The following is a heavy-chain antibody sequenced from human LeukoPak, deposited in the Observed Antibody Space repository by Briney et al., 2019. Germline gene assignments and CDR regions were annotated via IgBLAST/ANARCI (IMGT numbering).Heavy chain of an antibody. V-gene: IGHV3-48*02. CDR3: ARVGDGHSVNYLDS. Sequence: GGSLRLSCAASGFTFSFYGMTWVRQAPGKGLEWVSYISSGATTVYYADSVMGRFTVSRDNANNSLYLQMNSLRDEDTAMFYCARVGDGHSVNYLDSWGQGTLVTVSS. D-gene: IGHD5-24*01. CDR2: ISSGATTV. CDR1: GFTFSFYG. J-gene: IGHJ4*02.